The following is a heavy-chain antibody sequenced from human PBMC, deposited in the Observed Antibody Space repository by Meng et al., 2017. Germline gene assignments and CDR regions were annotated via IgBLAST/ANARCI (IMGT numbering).Heavy chain of an antibody. J-gene: IGHJ4*02. CDR1: GFTFSSYS. CDR3: TPTMKVVFDY. V-gene: IGHV3-21*01. Sequence: GGSLRLSCAASGFTFSSYSMNWVRQAPGKGLEWVSSISSTSYYMYYADSVKGRFTISRDNAKNSLCLQMNSLRAEDTAVYYCTPTMKVVFDYWGQGTLVTVSS. D-gene: IGHD3-22*01. CDR2: ISSTSYYM.